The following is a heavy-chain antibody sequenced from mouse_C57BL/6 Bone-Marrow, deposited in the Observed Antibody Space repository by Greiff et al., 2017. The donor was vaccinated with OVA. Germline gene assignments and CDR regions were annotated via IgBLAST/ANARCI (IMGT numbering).Heavy chain of an antibody. J-gene: IGHJ4*01. D-gene: IGHD2-5*01. CDR1: GYTFTDYY. V-gene: IGHV1-26*01. Sequence: EVQLQQSGPELVKPGASVKISCKASGYTFTDYYMNWVKQSHGKSLEWIGDINPNNGGTSYNQKFKGKATLTVDKSSSTAYMELRSLTSEDSAVYYCARHSNYLYAMDYWGQGTSVTVSS. CDR2: INPNNGGT. CDR3: ARHSNYLYAMDY.